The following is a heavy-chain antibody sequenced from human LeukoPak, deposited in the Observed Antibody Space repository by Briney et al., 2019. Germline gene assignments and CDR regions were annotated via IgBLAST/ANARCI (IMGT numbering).Heavy chain of an antibody. CDR2: ISGSGGST. V-gene: IGHV3-23*01. CDR3: AKDHPPYCSGTSCYPFDY. D-gene: IGHD2-2*01. CDR1: GFTVSSNY. J-gene: IGHJ4*02. Sequence: GGSLRLSCAASGFTVSSNYMSWVRQAPGKGLEWVSAISGSGGSTYYADSVKGRFTISRDDSKNTLYLQMNSLRAEDTAVYYCAKDHPPYCSGTSCYPFDYWGQGTLVTVSS.